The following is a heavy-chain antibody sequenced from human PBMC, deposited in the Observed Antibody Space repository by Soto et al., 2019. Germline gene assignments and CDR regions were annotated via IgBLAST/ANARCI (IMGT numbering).Heavy chain of an antibody. V-gene: IGHV3-30-3*01. CDR2: ISYDGSNK. J-gene: IGHJ3*02. CDR1: GFTFSSYA. CDR3: ARARCGGDCYDAFDI. Sequence: GSLRLSCAASGFTFSSYAMHWVRQAPGKGLEWVAVISYDGSNKYYADSVKGRFTISRDNSKNTLYLQMNSLRAEDTAVYYCARARCGGDCYDAFDIWGQGTMVTVSS. D-gene: IGHD2-21*02.